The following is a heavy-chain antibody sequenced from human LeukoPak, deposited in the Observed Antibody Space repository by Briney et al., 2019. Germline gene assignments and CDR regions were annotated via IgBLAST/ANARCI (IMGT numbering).Heavy chain of an antibody. CDR2: INPNSGGT. J-gene: IGHJ6*03. Sequence: ASVKVSCKASGYTFTGYYMHWVRPAPGQGLEWMGWINPNSGGTNYAQKFQGRVTMTRDTSISTAYMELSRLRSDDTAVYYCASAVAYGSGSYYKPLTNYYYYYMDVWGKGTTVTISS. CDR1: GYTFTGYY. D-gene: IGHD3-10*01. CDR3: ASAVAYGSGSYYKPLTNYYYYYMDV. V-gene: IGHV1-2*02.